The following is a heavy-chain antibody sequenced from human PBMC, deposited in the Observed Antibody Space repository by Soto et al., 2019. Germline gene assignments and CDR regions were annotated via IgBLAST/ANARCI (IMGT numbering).Heavy chain of an antibody. CDR1: GFTFSNYA. D-gene: IGHD1-1*01. CDR3: AKSPSGRKLANFDY. J-gene: IGHJ4*02. Sequence: PGGSLRLSCAASGFTFSNYAMNWVRQAPGKGLEWVSTISGSGGSPYYADSVKGRFTISRDNSKNTLYLQMNSLRAEDTAVYYCAKSPSGRKLANFDYWGQGTLVTVSS. CDR2: ISGSGGSP. V-gene: IGHV3-23*01.